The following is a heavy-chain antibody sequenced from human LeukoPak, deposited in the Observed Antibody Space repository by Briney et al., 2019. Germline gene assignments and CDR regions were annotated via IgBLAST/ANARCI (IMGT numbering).Heavy chain of an antibody. CDR1: GFTFSSYS. D-gene: IGHD1-7*01. V-gene: IGHV3-66*04. CDR3: ARLGITGTTRAFDI. Sequence: GVLRLSCAASGFTFSSYSMNWVRQAPGKGLEWVSVVYSGGSTYYADSVKGRFTISRDNSKNTLYLQMNSLRAEDTAVYYCARLGITGTTRAFDIWGQGTVVTVSS. CDR2: VYSGGST. J-gene: IGHJ3*02.